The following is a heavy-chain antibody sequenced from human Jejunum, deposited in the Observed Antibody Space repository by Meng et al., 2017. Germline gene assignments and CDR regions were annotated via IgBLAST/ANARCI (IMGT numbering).Heavy chain of an antibody. Sequence: QRKGSGPGLLKPSETLSLSCTVSGGSISSSSYYWGWIRQPPGKGLEWIGSIYYSGSTYYNPSLKSRVSISVDTSKNQFSLKLSSATAADTALYYCARDPTSVVPVAIRNWFDPWGQGTLVTVSS. J-gene: IGHJ5*02. V-gene: IGHV4-39*07. D-gene: IGHD2-2*01. CDR1: GGSISSSSYY. CDR2: IYYSGST. CDR3: ARDPTSVVPVAIRNWFDP.